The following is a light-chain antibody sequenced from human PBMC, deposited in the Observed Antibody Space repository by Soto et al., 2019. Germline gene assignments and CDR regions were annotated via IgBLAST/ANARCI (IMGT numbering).Light chain of an antibody. CDR2: GAS. CDR3: QQYNNWPWT. Sequence: EKVMTQSPATLSVSPGERATLSCRASQSVSSNLAWYQQKPDQAPRLLIYGASTRATGIPARFSGSGSGTEFTLTISSLQSEDLAVYYCQQYNNWPWTFGQGTKVEIK. CDR1: QSVSSN. J-gene: IGKJ1*01. V-gene: IGKV3-15*01.